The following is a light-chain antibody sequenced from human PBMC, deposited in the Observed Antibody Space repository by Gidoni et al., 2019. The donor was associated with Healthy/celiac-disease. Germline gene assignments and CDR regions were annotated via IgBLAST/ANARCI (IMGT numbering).Light chain of an antibody. Sequence: DTVMTQSPDSLAVSLGERATINCKSSQSVLYSSNNKNYLAWYQQKPGQPPKLLIYWASTRESGVPDRFSGSGSGTDFTLTISSLQAEDVAVYYCQQYYSTPCSFGQGTKLEIK. CDR3: QQYYSTPCS. CDR2: WAS. CDR1: QSVLYSSNNKNY. V-gene: IGKV4-1*01. J-gene: IGKJ2*04.